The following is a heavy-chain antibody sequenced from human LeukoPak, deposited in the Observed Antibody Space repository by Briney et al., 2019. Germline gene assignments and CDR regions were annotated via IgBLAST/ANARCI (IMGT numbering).Heavy chain of an antibody. CDR3: ANSNYYGSGISDY. D-gene: IGHD3-10*01. Sequence: ASVKVSCKASGYTSTDYYVHWVRQAPGQGLEWMGRINPKSGGTNYAQKFQGRVTMTRDTSISTAYMELSRLRSDGTAMYYCANSNYYGSGISDYWGQGTLVTVSS. CDR1: GYTSTDYY. V-gene: IGHV1-2*06. J-gene: IGHJ4*02. CDR2: INPKSGGT.